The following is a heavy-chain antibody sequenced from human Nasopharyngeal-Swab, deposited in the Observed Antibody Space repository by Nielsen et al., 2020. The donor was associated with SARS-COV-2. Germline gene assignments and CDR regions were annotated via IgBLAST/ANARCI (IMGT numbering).Heavy chain of an antibody. CDR3: ARGPPWTIQGNIPADGNYYYYYMDV. CDR1: GFTFSSYS. V-gene: IGHV3-48*04. Sequence: GGSLRLSCAASGFTFSSYSMNWVRQAPGKGLEWVSYISSSSDTIYYADSVKGRFTISRDNAKNSLYLQMNSLRAEDTAVYYCARGPPWTIQGNIPADGNYYYYYMDVWGKGTTVTVSS. J-gene: IGHJ6*03. CDR2: ISSSSDTI. D-gene: IGHD6-13*01.